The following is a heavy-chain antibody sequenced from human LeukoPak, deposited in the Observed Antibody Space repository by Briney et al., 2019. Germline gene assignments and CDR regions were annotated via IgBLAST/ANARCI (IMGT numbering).Heavy chain of an antibody. CDR2: INPNSGGT. V-gene: IGHV1-2*04. CDR3: AREYCSSTSCFDYFDY. CDR1: GYTFTGYY. D-gene: IGHD2-2*01. Sequence: ASVKVSCKASGYTFTGYYMHWVRQAPGQGLEWMGWINPNSGGTNYAQKFQGWVTMTRDTSISTAYTELSRLRSDDTAVYYCAREYCSSTSCFDYFDYWGQGTLVTVSS. J-gene: IGHJ4*02.